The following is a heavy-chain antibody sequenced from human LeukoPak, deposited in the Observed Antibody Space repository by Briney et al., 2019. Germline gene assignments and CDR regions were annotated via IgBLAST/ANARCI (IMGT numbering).Heavy chain of an antibody. CDR1: GGSISSYY. Sequence: SETLSLTCTVSGGSISSYYWSWIRQPPGKGLEWIGYIYYNGNSNYKPSLKSRASISLDTSKNQFSLRLSSVTAADTAVYYCARGGSSEWSLDYWGQGTLVTVSS. J-gene: IGHJ4*02. CDR3: ARGGSSEWSLDY. D-gene: IGHD3-3*01. V-gene: IGHV4-59*01. CDR2: IYYNGNS.